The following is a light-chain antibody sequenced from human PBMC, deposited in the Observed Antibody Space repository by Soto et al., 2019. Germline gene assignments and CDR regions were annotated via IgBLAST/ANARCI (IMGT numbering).Light chain of an antibody. V-gene: IGKV1-17*01. CDR3: LLYNRYPRT. CDR2: AAS. CDR1: QGIRND. Sequence: DIQMTQSPASLSASVGDRVIITCRASQGIRNDLGWYQQKVGKAPKRLIFAASSLQSGVPSRFSGSGSGTEFTLTISSLQPEDFGSYYCLLYNRYPRTFGQGTKVDIK. J-gene: IGKJ1*01.